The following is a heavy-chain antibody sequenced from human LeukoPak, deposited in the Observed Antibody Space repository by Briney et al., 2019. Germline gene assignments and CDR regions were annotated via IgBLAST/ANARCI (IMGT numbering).Heavy chain of an antibody. CDR3: AKGQLDDSSGYYYSGYFDL. D-gene: IGHD3-22*01. V-gene: IGHV3-33*06. CDR2: IWYDGSNK. CDR1: GFTFSSYG. Sequence: PGRSLRLSCAASGFTFSSYGMHWVRQAPGKGLEWVAVIWYDGSNKYYADSVKGRFTISRDNSKNTLYLHMNSLRAEDTAVYYCAKGQLDDSSGYYYSGYFDLWGRGSLVTVSS. J-gene: IGHJ2*01.